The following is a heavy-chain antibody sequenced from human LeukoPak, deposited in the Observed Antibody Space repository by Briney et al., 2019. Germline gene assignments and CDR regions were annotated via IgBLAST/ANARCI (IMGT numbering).Heavy chain of an antibody. D-gene: IGHD6-13*01. J-gene: IGHJ3*02. Sequence: ASVKVSCKASGYTFTSCDINWVRHASGRGLEWMGWMNPNSGDTGYAQNFQGRVTITRDTSISTAYMELSSLRSEDTAMYYCTRDMRGAAAADDAFDIWGQGTMVTVSS. CDR3: TRDMRGAAAADDAFDI. V-gene: IGHV1-8*01. CDR1: GYTFTSCD. CDR2: MNPNSGDT.